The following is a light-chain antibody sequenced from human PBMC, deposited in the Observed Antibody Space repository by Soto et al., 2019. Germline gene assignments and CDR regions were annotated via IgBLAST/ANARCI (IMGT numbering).Light chain of an antibody. J-gene: IGKJ4*01. CDR2: HTS. V-gene: IGKV3D-11*01. Sequence: EIVLTQSPATLSLSPGESVTLSCRPSQGGFSSIAWYQQRPGQAPRLLIYHTSTRATGISSRFSGSGSGTDFTLTISSLEPEDFAVYFCQQRSNWLTFGGGTKVDNK. CDR1: QGGFSS. CDR3: QQRSNWLT.